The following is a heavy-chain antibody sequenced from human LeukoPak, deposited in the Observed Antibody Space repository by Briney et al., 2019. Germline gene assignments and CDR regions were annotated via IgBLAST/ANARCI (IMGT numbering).Heavy chain of an antibody. Sequence: PGGSLRLSCAASAFTFSSNWMHWVRQAPGKGLVWLSRINCDGSDIGYADSVRGRFTISRDNAKNTVYLQMNSLRAEDTAVYYCARDFIAVAGVNSYFDYWGQGTLVTVSS. D-gene: IGHD6-19*01. CDR3: ARDFIAVAGVNSYFDY. CDR2: INCDGSDI. V-gene: IGHV3-74*01. CDR1: AFTFSSNW. J-gene: IGHJ4*02.